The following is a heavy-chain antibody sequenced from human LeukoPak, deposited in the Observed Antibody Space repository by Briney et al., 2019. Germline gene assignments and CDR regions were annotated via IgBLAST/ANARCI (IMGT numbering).Heavy chain of an antibody. CDR2: IYSGGSA. CDR3: ARDSVAGTFIFDY. Sequence: GGSLRLSCAASGFTVRSSYMSWVRQAPGKGLEWVSVIYSGGSAYYADSVKGRFTISRDNSKNTLYLQMNSLTAEDTAVYYCARDSVAGTFIFDYWGRGTLVTVSS. CDR1: GFTVRSSY. J-gene: IGHJ4*02. V-gene: IGHV3-66*01. D-gene: IGHD6-19*01.